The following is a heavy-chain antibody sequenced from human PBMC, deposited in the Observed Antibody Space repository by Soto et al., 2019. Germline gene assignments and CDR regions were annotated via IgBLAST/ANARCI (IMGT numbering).Heavy chain of an antibody. Sequence: SETLSLTCTVSGGSISSYYWSWIRQPPGKGLEWIGYIYYSGSTNYNPSLKSRVTISVDTSKNQFSLKLSSVTAADTAVYYCASSVALEYWGQGTLVTVSS. CDR3: ASSVALEY. D-gene: IGHD6-19*01. V-gene: IGHV4-59*08. J-gene: IGHJ4*02. CDR2: IYYSGST. CDR1: GGSISSYY.